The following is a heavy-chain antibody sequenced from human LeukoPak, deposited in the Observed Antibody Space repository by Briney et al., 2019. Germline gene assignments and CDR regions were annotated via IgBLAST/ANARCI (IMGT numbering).Heavy chain of an antibody. V-gene: IGHV4-34*01. CDR1: GGSFSGYY. CDR2: INHSGST. CDR3: ARGRVRSSWYDY. Sequence: SETLSLTCAVYGGSFSGYYWSWIRQPPGKGLEWIGEINHSGSTNYNPSLKSRVTISVDTSKNQFSLKLSSVTAADTAVYYCARGRVRSSWYDYWGQGTLVTVSS. J-gene: IGHJ4*02. D-gene: IGHD6-13*01.